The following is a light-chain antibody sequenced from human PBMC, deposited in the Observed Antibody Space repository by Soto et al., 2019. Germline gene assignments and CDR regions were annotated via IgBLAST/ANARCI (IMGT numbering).Light chain of an antibody. CDR3: QQYRRFSLT. Sequence: DIPVTQSPSTLSASVGDRVTITCRASQSIDTWLAWYQQKLGKAPKLLIYKASSLQSGVPSRFSGSGSGTEFTLTISSLQPDDFATYYCQQYRRFSLTFGGGTKVEIK. V-gene: IGKV1-5*03. J-gene: IGKJ4*01. CDR2: KAS. CDR1: QSIDTW.